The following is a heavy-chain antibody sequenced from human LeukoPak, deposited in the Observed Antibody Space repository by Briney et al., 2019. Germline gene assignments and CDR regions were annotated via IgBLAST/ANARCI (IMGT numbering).Heavy chain of an antibody. J-gene: IGHJ5*02. Sequence: GESLKISCKGSGYSFTSYWNGRVRQMPGKGLEWMVINYPGDSDTIYSPSFQGQVPIPADKSISTASLQWSSLKASDTAMYYCARLSDFWRGYIQGPWGQGTLVTVSS. D-gene: IGHD3-3*01. V-gene: IGHV5-51*01. CDR2: NYPGDSDT. CDR3: ARLSDFWRGYIQGP. CDR1: GYSFTSYW.